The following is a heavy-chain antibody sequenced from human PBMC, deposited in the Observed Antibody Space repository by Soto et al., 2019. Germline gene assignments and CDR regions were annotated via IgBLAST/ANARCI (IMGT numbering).Heavy chain of an antibody. V-gene: IGHV5-51*01. Sequence: PAESLTISCKDSGYTFTIYWIAWVLQMPGKGLEWMAIIYPGDSDTKYNPSFQGQVTISADKSITTTYLRWTSLKASDTAIYYCAASIFYYGMDVWGQGTTFTVSS. CDR1: GYTFTIYW. CDR3: AASIFYYGMDV. J-gene: IGHJ6*02. CDR2: IYPGDSDT.